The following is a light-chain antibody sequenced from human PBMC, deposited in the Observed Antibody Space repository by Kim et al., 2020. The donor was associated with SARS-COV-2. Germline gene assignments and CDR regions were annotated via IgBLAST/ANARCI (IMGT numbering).Light chain of an antibody. CDR2: DVS. V-gene: IGLV2-11*01. J-gene: IGLJ2*01. CDR1: SSEVGGYNY. Sequence: QSRPISCTVTSSEVGGYNYVSWYQHHPGKAPKPMIYDVSERPSGVPDRFSGSKSGNTASLTISGLQAEDEADYYCCSYAGSYVVFGGGTQLTVL. CDR3: CSYAGSYVV.